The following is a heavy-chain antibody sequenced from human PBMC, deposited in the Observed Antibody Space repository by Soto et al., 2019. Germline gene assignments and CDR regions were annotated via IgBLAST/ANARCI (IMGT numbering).Heavy chain of an antibody. Sequence: SETLSLTCTVPGGSVSSGSYYWSWIRQPPGKGLEWIGYIYYSGSTNYNPSLKSRVTISVDTSKNQFSLKLSSVTAADTAVYYCARSRWELRSWGQGTLVTVSS. CDR1: GGSVSSGSYY. CDR3: ARSRWELRS. CDR2: IYYSGST. J-gene: IGHJ4*02. D-gene: IGHD1-26*01. V-gene: IGHV4-61*01.